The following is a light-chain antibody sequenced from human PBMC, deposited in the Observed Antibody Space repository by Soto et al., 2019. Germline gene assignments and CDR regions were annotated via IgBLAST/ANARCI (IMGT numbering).Light chain of an antibody. J-gene: IGLJ1*01. CDR2: EGI. V-gene: IGLV2-23*01. Sequence: QSVLTQPASVSASPGQSITISCSGNTSDVEVYNLVSWYQQNTAKSPKLRIYEGIQRPSGVFSRLSASKSGNTASLAISGLDAEDEADYYCCSYASSSSYVFGSGRNVT. CDR3: CSYASSSSYV. CDR1: TSDVEVYNL.